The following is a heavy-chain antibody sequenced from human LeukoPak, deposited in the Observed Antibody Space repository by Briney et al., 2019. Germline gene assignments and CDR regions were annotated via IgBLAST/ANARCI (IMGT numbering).Heavy chain of an antibody. CDR3: AKDRGSGRYYAAEYFQH. V-gene: IGHV3-23*01. J-gene: IGHJ1*01. D-gene: IGHD1-26*01. CDR2: ISGSGDNT. Sequence: GGSLRLSCAASGFTFSSYTMSWVCQAPGKGLEWVSSISGSGDNTYYADSVKGRFTISRDNSKNTLYLQMNSLRAEDTAVYYCAKDRGSGRYYAAEYFQHWGQGTLVTVSS. CDR1: GFTFSSYT.